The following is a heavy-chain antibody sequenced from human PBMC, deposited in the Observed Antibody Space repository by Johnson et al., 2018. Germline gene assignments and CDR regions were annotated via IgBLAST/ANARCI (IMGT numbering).Heavy chain of an antibody. CDR2: IIPIFGTA. CDR1: GGTFSSYA. D-gene: IGHD3-10*01. Sequence: QVQLVQSGAEVKKXGSSVKVSCKASGGTFSSYAISWVRQAPGQGLEWMGGIIPIFGTATYAHKFQGRVTITAAESTRPAYMELSSLRSEDTAVYYCASGTVRGVINYYYGMDVWGQGTTVTVSS. V-gene: IGHV1-69*12. J-gene: IGHJ6*02. CDR3: ASGTVRGVINYYYGMDV.